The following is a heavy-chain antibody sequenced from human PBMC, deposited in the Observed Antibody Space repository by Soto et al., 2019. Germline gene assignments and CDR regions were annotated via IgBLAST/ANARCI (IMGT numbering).Heavy chain of an antibody. D-gene: IGHD3-3*01. CDR2: ISYSGST. Sequence: QVQLQESGPGLVKPSQTLSLTCTVSGGSISSGDYYWTWIRQPPGKGLEWIGYISYSGSTYYNPSLKSRVSMSIDTSKNQFSLKVSSVTAADTAVYYCVRDGPLRVMEWSRNYYYGMDVW. J-gene: IGHJ6*01. V-gene: IGHV4-30-4*01. CDR1: GGSISSGDYY. CDR3: VRDGPLRVMEWSRNYYYGMDV.